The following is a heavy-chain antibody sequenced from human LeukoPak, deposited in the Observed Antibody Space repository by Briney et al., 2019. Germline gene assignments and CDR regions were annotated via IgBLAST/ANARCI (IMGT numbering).Heavy chain of an antibody. D-gene: IGHD4-17*01. J-gene: IGHJ5*02. CDR2: IYTSGST. CDR1: GGSISSGSYY. V-gene: IGHV4-61*02. CDR3: ARSSGYTYGDYGGRGSWFDP. Sequence: SETLSLTCTVSGGSISSGSYYWSWIRQPAGKGLEWIGRIYTSGSTNYNPSLKSRVTISVDTSKNQFSLKLSSVTAADTAVYYCARSSGYTYGDYGGRGSWFDPWGQGTLVTVSS.